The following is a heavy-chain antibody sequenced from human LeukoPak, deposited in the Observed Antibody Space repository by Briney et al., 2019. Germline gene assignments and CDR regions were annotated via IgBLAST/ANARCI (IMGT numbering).Heavy chain of an antibody. CDR1: GYTFTSYH. Sequence: GASVKVSCKASGYTFTSYHIHWVRQAPGQGLEWMGIINPSGGSTTYAQKFQGRVTMTRDTSTSTVYMELSSLRSGDTAVYYCAREGNWYDYWGQGTLVTVS. V-gene: IGHV1-46*01. CDR2: INPSGGST. J-gene: IGHJ5*01. CDR3: AREGNWYDY.